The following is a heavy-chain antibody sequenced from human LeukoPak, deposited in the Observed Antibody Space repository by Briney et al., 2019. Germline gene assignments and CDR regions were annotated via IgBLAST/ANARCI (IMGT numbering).Heavy chain of an antibody. V-gene: IGHV1-69*01. CDR3: ARDLDSGSYYGY. CDR2: IIPIFGTA. D-gene: IGHD1-26*01. Sequence: ASVKVSCKASGGTFISYAISWVRQAPGQGLEWMGGIIPIFGTANYAQKFQGRVTITADESTSTAYMELSSLRPEDTAVYYCARDLDSGSYYGYWGQGTLVTVSS. J-gene: IGHJ4*02. CDR1: GGTFISYA.